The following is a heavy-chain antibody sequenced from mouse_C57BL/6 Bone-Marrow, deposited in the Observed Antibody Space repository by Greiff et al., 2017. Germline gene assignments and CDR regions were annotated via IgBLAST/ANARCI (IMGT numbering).Heavy chain of an antibody. CDR1: GFTFSSYA. J-gene: IGHJ3*01. CDR3: TRGLTGTPFAY. Sequence: DVQLVESGEGLVKPGGSLKLSCAASGFTFSSYAMSWVRQTPEKRLEWVAYISSGGDYIYYADTVKGRFTISRDNARNTLYLQMSSLKSEDTAMYYCTRGLTGTPFAYWGQGTLVTVSA. CDR2: ISSGGDYI. D-gene: IGHD4-1*01. V-gene: IGHV5-9-1*02.